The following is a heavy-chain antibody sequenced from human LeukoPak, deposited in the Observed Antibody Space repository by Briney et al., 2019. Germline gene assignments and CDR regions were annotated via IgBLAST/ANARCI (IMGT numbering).Heavy chain of an antibody. J-gene: IGHJ4*02. CDR1: GFTFSSYA. CDR2: IWNDGSKK. Sequence: GGSLRLSCAASGFTFSSYAMSWVRQAPGKGLEWVAVIWNDGSKKYYADSVKGRFTISRDNSENTLYLQMSSLRAEDTAIYYCARGVVGTTGMGYYFDYWGQGTLVTVSS. V-gene: IGHV3-33*08. CDR3: ARGVVGTTGMGYYFDY. D-gene: IGHD1-26*01.